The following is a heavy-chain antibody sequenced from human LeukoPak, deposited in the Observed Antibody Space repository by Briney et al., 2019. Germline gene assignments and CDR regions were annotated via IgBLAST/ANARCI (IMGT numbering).Heavy chain of an antibody. CDR3: ASPPTRECSSISCPLSY. J-gene: IGHJ4*02. V-gene: IGHV5-51*01. CDR2: IYSCDSDT. CDR1: GYSFTTYW. D-gene: IGHD2-2*01. Sequence: GESLKISCKGSGYSFTTYWIAWVRQMPGKGLEWMGIIYSCDSDTRYSPSFQGQVTISVDKSVSAAYLQWSSLKASDTAMYYCASPPTRECSSISCPLSYWGQGTLVTVSS.